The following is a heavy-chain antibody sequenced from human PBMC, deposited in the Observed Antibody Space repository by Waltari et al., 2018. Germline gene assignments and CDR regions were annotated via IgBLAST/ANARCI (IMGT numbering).Heavy chain of an antibody. D-gene: IGHD1-26*01. J-gene: IGHJ6*02. CDR3: ATASNAYSGSYIGQAHYYYGMDV. CDR1: GGTFSSYA. V-gene: IGHV1-69*08. CDR2: IIPIFGTA. Sequence: QVQLVQSGAEVKKPGSSVKVSCKASGGTFSSYAISWVRQAPGQGLEWMGRIIPIFGTANYAQKVQGRVTITADKSTSTAYMELSSLRSEDTAVYYCATASNAYSGSYIGQAHYYYGMDVWGQGTTVTVSS.